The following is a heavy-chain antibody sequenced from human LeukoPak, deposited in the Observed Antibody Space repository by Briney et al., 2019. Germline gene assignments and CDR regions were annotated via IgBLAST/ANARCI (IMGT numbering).Heavy chain of an antibody. V-gene: IGHV3-30*04. D-gene: IGHD5-12*01. CDR2: IAFDGNKK. CDR3: ARDDPDVDMVAAIYREGDYFDS. J-gene: IGHJ4*02. CDR1: GFTFGRYA. Sequence: GGSLRLSCAAAGFTFGRYAMHWVRQAPGKWPEWVAVIAFDGNKKYYADSVKGRFTISRDNSRNTLSLQMNSLRAGDTAVYFCARDDPDVDMVAAIYREGDYFDSWGQGTLVTVSS.